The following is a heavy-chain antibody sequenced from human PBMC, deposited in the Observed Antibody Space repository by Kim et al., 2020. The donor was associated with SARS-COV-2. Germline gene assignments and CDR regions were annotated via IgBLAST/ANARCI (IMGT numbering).Heavy chain of an antibody. V-gene: IGHV3-48*02. CDR1: GFIFSSYS. J-gene: IGHJ4*02. D-gene: IGHD6-13*01. Sequence: GGSLRLSCAASGFIFSSYSMNWVRQAPGKGLEWVSYISSSSSTIYYADSVKGRFTISRDNAKNSLYLQMNSLRDEDTAVYYCARDSKSWAAAGSSSTSDYWGQGTLVTVSS. CDR2: ISSSSSTI. CDR3: ARDSKSWAAAGSSSTSDY.